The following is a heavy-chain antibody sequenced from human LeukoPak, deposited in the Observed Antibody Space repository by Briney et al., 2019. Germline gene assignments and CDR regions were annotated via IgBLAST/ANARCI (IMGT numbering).Heavy chain of an antibody. CDR3: ARAKYYYDSSGYAYNWFDP. Sequence: SETLSLTCTVSGGSISPYYWSWIRQPAGKGLEWIGRIYTSGSTNYNPSLKSRVTISVDTSKNQFSLKLSSVTAADTAVYYCARAKYYYDSSGYAYNWFDPWGQGTLVTVSS. CDR1: GGSISPYY. CDR2: IYTSGST. J-gene: IGHJ5*02. V-gene: IGHV4-4*07. D-gene: IGHD3-22*01.